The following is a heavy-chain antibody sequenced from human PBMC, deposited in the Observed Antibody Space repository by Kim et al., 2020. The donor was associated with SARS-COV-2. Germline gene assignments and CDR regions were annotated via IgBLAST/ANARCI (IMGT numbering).Heavy chain of an antibody. CDR2: IYSGGST. CDR1: GFTVSSNY. D-gene: IGHD3-22*01. Sequence: GGSLRLSCAASGFTVSSNYMSWVRQAPGKGLEWVSVIYSGGSTYYADSVKGRFTISRDNSKNTLYLQMNSLRAEDTAVYYCARAYYYDSSGYYPYEYFDLWGRGTLVTVSS. CDR3: ARAYYYDSSGYYPYEYFDL. J-gene: IGHJ2*01. V-gene: IGHV3-53*01.